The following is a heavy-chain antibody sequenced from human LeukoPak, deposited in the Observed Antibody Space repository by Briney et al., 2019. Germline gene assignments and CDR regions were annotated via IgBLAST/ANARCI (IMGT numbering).Heavy chain of an antibody. J-gene: IGHJ6*03. Sequence: SETLSLTCAVYGGSFSGYYWSWIRQPPGKGLEWIGYIYYSGSTYYNPSLKSRVTISVDTSKNQFSLKLSSVTAADTAVYYCAREVSSSSSYYYYMDVWGKGTTVTVSS. CDR2: IYYSGST. CDR3: AREVSSSSSYYYYMDV. D-gene: IGHD6-6*01. CDR1: GGSFSGYY. V-gene: IGHV4-34*09.